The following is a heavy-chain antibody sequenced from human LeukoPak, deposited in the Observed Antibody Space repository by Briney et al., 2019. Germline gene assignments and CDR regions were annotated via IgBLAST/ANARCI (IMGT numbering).Heavy chain of an antibody. CDR1: GGSLSSGDYY. V-gene: IGHV4-31*03. CDR2: IYYTGST. Sequence: SETLSLTCTVSGGSLSSGDYYWNWIRQYPGEGLEWIGYIYYTGSTSYSPSLKSRVSISRDTSKNQFSLNLHSVTAADTAVYYCARLDTALDYWGQGTLVTVSS. D-gene: IGHD5-18*01. CDR3: ARLDTALDY. J-gene: IGHJ4*02.